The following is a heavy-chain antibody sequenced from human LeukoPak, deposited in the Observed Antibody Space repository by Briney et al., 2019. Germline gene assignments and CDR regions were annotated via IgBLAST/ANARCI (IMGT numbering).Heavy chain of an antibody. Sequence: ASVKVSCKASGYTFTGYYMHWVRQAPGQGLEWMGWINPNSGGTNYPQKFQGRVTMTRDTSISTAYMELSRLRSDDTAVYYCARDSVGYYGSGSGSYFDYWGQGTLVTVSS. D-gene: IGHD3-10*01. V-gene: IGHV1-2*02. CDR2: INPNSGGT. J-gene: IGHJ4*02. CDR3: ARDSVGYYGSGSGSYFDY. CDR1: GYTFTGYY.